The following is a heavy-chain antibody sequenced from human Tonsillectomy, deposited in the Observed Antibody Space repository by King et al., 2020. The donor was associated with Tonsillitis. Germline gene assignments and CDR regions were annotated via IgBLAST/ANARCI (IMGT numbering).Heavy chain of an antibody. CDR2: IRYDGSKK. CDR1: GFTFSSYG. CDR3: AKDSGPAAFDN. Sequence: VQLVESGGGVVQPGGSLRLSCAASGFTFSSYGMHWVRQAPGKGLEWVAFIRYDGSKKYYADSVKGRFTISRDNSKNTLYLQMNSLRAEDTAVYYCAKDSGPAAFDNWGQGTMVTVSS. V-gene: IGHV3-30*02. J-gene: IGHJ3*02.